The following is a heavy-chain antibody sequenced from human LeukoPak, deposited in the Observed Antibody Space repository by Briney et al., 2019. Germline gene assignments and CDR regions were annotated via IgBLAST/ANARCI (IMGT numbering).Heavy chain of an antibody. J-gene: IGHJ4*02. Sequence: SVKVSCKASGGTFSSYAISWVRQAPGQGLEWMGGIIPIFGTANYAQKFQGRVTITADESTSTAYMELSSLRSEDTAVYYCARVRGIVATMSYYFDYGGQGTLVTVYS. V-gene: IGHV1-69*13. CDR2: IIPIFGTA. CDR1: GGTFSSYA. D-gene: IGHD5-12*01. CDR3: ARVRGIVATMSYYFDY.